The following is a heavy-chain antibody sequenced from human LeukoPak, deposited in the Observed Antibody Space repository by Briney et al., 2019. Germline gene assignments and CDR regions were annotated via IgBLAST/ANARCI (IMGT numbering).Heavy chain of an antibody. Sequence: PGGSLRLSCAASGFTSSDYYMSWIRPASGKGLEWVSYISSSGSTIYYADSLKGRFTISRDNAKNSLYLQMNSLRAEDTAVYYCAREVPAADIGMDVWGQGTTVTVSS. CDR2: ISSSGSTI. D-gene: IGHD2-2*01. V-gene: IGHV3-11*01. J-gene: IGHJ6*02. CDR3: AREVPAADIGMDV. CDR1: GFTSSDYY.